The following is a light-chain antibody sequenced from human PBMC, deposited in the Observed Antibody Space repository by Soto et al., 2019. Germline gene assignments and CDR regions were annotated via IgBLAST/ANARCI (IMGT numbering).Light chain of an antibody. V-gene: IGLV2-14*01. J-gene: IGLJ3*02. CDR3: SSYTSGSTWV. CDR2: EVS. CDR1: SSDVGGHNY. Sequence: QSALTQPASVSGSPGQSITISCTGTSSDVGGHNYVSWYQQHPGKAPKLMIYEVSNRPSGVSNRFSGSKSGNTASLTISGLQAEDEADYYCSSYTSGSTWVFGGGTKVTVL.